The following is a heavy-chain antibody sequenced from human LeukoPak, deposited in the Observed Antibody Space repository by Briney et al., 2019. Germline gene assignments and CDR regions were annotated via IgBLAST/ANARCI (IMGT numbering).Heavy chain of an antibody. CDR1: GGTFSSYA. CDR2: IIPILGIA. V-gene: IGHV1-69*04. Sequence: SVKDSCKASGGTFSSYAISWVRQAPGQGLEWMGRIIPILGIANYAQKFQGRVTITADKSTSTAYMELSSLRSEDTAVYYCARETQTYYYDSSGYTHPDYWGQGTLVTVSS. J-gene: IGHJ4*02. D-gene: IGHD3-22*01. CDR3: ARETQTYYYDSSGYTHPDY.